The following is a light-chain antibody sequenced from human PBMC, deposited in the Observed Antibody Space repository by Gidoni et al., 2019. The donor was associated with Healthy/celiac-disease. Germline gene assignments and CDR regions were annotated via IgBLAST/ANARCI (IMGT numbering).Light chain of an antibody. Sequence: TQSPSSLSASVGDRVTITCRASQSISSYLNCYQQKPGKAPKLLIYAASSLQSGVPSRFSGSGSGTDFTLTISSLQPEDFATYYCQQSYSTPQTFGQGTKVEIK. CDR3: QQSYSTPQT. V-gene: IGKV1-39*01. J-gene: IGKJ1*01. CDR2: AAS. CDR1: QSISSY.